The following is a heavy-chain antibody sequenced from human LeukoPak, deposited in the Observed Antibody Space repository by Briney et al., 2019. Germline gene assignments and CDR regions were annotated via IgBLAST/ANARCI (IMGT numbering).Heavy chain of an antibody. CDR1: GYTFTSYG. V-gene: IGHV1-2*02. Sequence: ASVKVSCKASGYTFTSYGISWVRQAPGQGLEWMGWINPNSGGTNYAQKFQGRVTMTRDTSISTAYMELSRLRSDDTAVYYCARRTRGYYMDVWGKGTTVTVSS. J-gene: IGHJ6*03. CDR2: INPNSGGT. CDR3: ARRTRGYYMDV. D-gene: IGHD3-10*01.